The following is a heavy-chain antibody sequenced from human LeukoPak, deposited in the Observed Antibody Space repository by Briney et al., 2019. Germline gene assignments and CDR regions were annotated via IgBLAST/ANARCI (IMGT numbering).Heavy chain of an antibody. D-gene: IGHD3-22*01. V-gene: IGHV4-38-2*01. J-gene: IGHJ4*02. Sequence: PSETLSLTCSVSGYSISSGYYWGWIRQPPGKGLEWIGSIYHSGSTNYNPSLKSRVTISVDTSKNQFSLKLSSVTAADTAVYYCASTSMRYYYDSSGYYYTNAFDYWGQGTLVTVSS. CDR1: GYSISSGYY. CDR3: ASTSMRYYYDSSGYYYTNAFDY. CDR2: IYHSGST.